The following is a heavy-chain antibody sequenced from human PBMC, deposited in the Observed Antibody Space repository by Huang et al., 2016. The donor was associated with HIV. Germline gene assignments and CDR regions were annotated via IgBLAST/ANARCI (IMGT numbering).Heavy chain of an antibody. CDR1: GGSFSGYY. Sequence: QVQLQQWGAGLLKPSETLSLTCAVYGGSFSGYYWRWIRQPPGKGLEWIGEINHSGSTNYNPSLKSRVTISVDTSKNQFSLKLSSGTAADTAVYYCARILMYYNSSGYGFDYWGQGTLVTVSS. CDR3: ARILMYYNSSGYGFDY. J-gene: IGHJ4*02. D-gene: IGHD3-22*01. CDR2: INHSGST. V-gene: IGHV4-34*01.